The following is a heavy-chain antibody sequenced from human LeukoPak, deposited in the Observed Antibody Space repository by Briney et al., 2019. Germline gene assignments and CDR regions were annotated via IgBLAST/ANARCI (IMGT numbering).Heavy chain of an antibody. CDR3: ARGTLAAAGYKDYYYYYYMDV. Sequence: SETLSLTCTVSGGSISSYYWSWIRQPPGKGLEWIGYICYSGSTNYNPSLKSRVTISVDTSKNQFSLKLSSVTAADTAVYYCARGTLAAAGYKDYYYYYYMDVWGKGTTVTVSS. CDR1: GGSISSYY. J-gene: IGHJ6*03. D-gene: IGHD6-13*01. V-gene: IGHV4-59*01. CDR2: ICYSGST.